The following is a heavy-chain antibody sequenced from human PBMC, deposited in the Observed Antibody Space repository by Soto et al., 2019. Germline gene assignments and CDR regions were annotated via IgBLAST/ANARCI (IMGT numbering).Heavy chain of an antibody. V-gene: IGHV3-21*01. J-gene: IGHJ4*02. CDR2: ISSSSSYI. CDR1: GFTFSSYS. Sequence: EVQLVESGGGLVKPGGSLRLSCAASGFTFSSYSMNWVRQAPGKGLEWVSSISSSSSYIYYADSVKGRFTISRDNAKNSQHLQTNRLRAEDTAVYSCATSEGESLGYCSSTSCVSMDYWGQGTLVTVSS. CDR3: ATSEGESLGYCSSTSCVSMDY. D-gene: IGHD2-2*01.